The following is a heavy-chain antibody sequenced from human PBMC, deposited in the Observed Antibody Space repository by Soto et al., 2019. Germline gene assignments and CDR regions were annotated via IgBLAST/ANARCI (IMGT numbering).Heavy chain of an antibody. CDR3: ARDPTGGDFPEGYYYYYMDV. J-gene: IGHJ6*03. CDR2: ISSSSSTI. Sequence: GGSLRLSCAASGFTFSSYSMNWVRQAPGKGLEWVSYISSSSSTIYYADSVKGRFTISRDNAKNSLYLQMNSLRAEDTAVYYCARDPTGGDFPEGYYYYYMDVWGKGTTVTVSS. V-gene: IGHV3-48*01. CDR1: GFTFSSYS. D-gene: IGHD2-21*02.